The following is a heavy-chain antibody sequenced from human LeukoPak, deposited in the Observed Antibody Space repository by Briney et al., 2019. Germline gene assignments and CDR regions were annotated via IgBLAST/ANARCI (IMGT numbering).Heavy chain of an antibody. D-gene: IGHD3-22*01. CDR3: ARASFWFDGSGYYFDY. V-gene: IGHV3-66*01. Sequence: PGGSLRLSCAASGFTVSSNYMSWVRQAPGKWLEWVSVIYSGGGTYYADSVKGRFTISRDNSKNTLYLQMNSLRAEDTAVYYCARASFWFDGSGYYFDYWGQGSLVTVSS. CDR2: IYSGGGT. CDR1: GFTVSSNY. J-gene: IGHJ4*02.